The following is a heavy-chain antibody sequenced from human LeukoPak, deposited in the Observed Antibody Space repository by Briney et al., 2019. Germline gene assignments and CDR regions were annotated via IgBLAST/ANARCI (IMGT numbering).Heavy chain of an antibody. V-gene: IGHV4-59*08. J-gene: IGHJ6*02. Sequence: KPSETLSLTCTVSGGSISSYYWSWIRQPPGKGLEWIGYIYYSGSTNYNPSLKSRVTISVDTSKNQFSLKLSSVTAADTAVYYCGRTNYYYGMDVWGQGTTVTVSS. CDR3: GRTNYYYGMDV. CDR1: GGSISSYY. CDR2: IYYSGST.